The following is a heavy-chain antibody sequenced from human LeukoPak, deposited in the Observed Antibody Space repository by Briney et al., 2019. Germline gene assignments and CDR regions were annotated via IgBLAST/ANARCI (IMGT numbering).Heavy chain of an antibody. CDR3: ARMDIGLVSD. CDR2: IKQDGSEK. D-gene: IGHD3-16*02. V-gene: IGHV3-7*01. Sequence: GGSLRLSCSPSGFTFSSYWMSWVRQAPGKGLEWVANIKQDGSEKYYVDSVKGRFTISRDNAKNSLSLQMNSLRAEDTAMYYCARMDIGLVSDWGQGTLVTVSS. J-gene: IGHJ4*02. CDR1: GFTFSSYW.